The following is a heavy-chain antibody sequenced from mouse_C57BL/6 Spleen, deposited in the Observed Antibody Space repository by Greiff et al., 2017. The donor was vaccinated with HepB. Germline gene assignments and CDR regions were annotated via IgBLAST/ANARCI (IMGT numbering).Heavy chain of an antibody. Sequence: QVQLKESGAELARPGASVKLSCKASGYTFTSYGISWVKQRTGQGLEWIGEIYPRSGNTYYNEKFKGKATLTADKSSSTAYMELRSLTSEDSAVYFCARSGDRGYFDVWGTGTTVTVSS. CDR1: GYTFTSYG. D-gene: IGHD3-3*01. V-gene: IGHV1-81*01. CDR3: ARSGDRGYFDV. J-gene: IGHJ1*03. CDR2: IYPRSGNT.